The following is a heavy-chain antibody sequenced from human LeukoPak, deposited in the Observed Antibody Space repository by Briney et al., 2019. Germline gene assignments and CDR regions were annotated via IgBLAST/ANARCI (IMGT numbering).Heavy chain of an antibody. CDR1: GFTFSSYA. J-gene: IGHJ4*02. V-gene: IGHV3-23*01. Sequence: GGSLRLSCAASGFTFSSYAMSWVRQAPGKGLEWVSAISGSGGSTYYADSVKGRFTISRDNSKNTLYLQMNSLKTEDTAVYYCTTDVGAYPDYWGQGTLVTVSS. CDR3: TTDVGAYPDY. D-gene: IGHD3-3*01. CDR2: ISGSGGST.